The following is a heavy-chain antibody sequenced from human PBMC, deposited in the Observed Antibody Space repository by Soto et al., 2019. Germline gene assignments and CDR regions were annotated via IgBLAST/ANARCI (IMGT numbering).Heavy chain of an antibody. CDR2: IYPGDSDT. D-gene: IGHD1-7*01. J-gene: IGHJ5*02. Sequence: GESLKISCKGSGYSFTSYWIGWVRQMPGKGLEWMGIIYPGDSDTRYSPSFQGQVTISADKSISTAYLQWSSLKASDTAMYYCARGGELELRGLYWFDPWGQGTLVTVSS. CDR3: ARGGELELRGLYWFDP. CDR1: GYSFTSYW. V-gene: IGHV5-51*01.